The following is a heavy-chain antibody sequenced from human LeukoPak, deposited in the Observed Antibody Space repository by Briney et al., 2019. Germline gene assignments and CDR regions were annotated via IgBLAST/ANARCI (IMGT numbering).Heavy chain of an antibody. Sequence: SETLSLTCTVSGGSISSNTYYWGWIRQPPGKGLEWIGSIYYSGSTYYNLSLKSRVTISVDTSKNQFSLKLTSVTAADTAVYYCARDPVVGGIGYYFDYWGQGTLVTVSS. CDR1: GGSISSNTYY. CDR3: ARDPVVGGIGYYFDY. CDR2: IYYSGST. J-gene: IGHJ4*02. V-gene: IGHV4-39*07. D-gene: IGHD1-26*01.